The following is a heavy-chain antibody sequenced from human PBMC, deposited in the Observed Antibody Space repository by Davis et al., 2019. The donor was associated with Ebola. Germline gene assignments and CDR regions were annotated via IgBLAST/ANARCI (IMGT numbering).Heavy chain of an antibody. V-gene: IGHV4-39*01. J-gene: IGHJ6*04. CDR3: ASSGRLLWFGELLYSTPGAPYYYGMDV. D-gene: IGHD3-10*01. CDR2: IYYSGIT. CDR1: GGSIISSSSY. Sequence: MPSETLSLTCTVSGGSIISSSSYWGWIRQPPRKGLEWIGSIYYSGITYYNPSLKSRVTISVDTSKNQFSLKLRSVTAADTAVYYCASSGRLLWFGELLYSTPGAPYYYGMDVWGKGTTVTVSS.